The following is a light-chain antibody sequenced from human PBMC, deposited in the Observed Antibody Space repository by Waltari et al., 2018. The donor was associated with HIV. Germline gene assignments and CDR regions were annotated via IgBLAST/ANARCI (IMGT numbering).Light chain of an antibody. CDR1: PSVSTN. CDR3: QQYNDGPPLT. V-gene: IGKV3-15*01. CDR2: RAS. J-gene: IGKJ4*01. Sequence: EIVLTHSPPTLSVSPGERATLSCRASPSVSTNLAWYQQQPGHAPGLLIYRASTRATGIASRFSGSGSGTVFTLTISSLQSEDFAVDYCQQYNDGPPLTFGGGTKVEMK.